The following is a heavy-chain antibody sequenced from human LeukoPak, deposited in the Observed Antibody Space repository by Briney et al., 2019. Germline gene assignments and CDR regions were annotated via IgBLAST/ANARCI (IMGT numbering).Heavy chain of an antibody. CDR1: GFPFTGYY. CDR3: ARSLIVPTAVTNWLDP. D-gene: IGHD6-13*01. V-gene: IGHV1-2*02. CDR2: IIPNTGGT. Sequence: AAVRASCKASGFPFTGYYIHWVRQAPGQGLEWMGWIIPNTGGTNYAQTCQGRVTITRDTYLSTAYFELPNLRSGDTTVYFCARSLIVPTAVTNWLDPWGPGTLVTVSS. J-gene: IGHJ5*02.